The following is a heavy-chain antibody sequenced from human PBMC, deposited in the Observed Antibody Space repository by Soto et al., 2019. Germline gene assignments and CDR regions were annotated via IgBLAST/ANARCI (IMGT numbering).Heavy chain of an antibody. CDR3: ANAVLGYCSSTSCVNSNFDY. CDR1: GFTFSSYG. CDR2: ISYDGSNK. Sequence: GGSLRLSCAASGFTFSSYGMHWVRQAPGKGLEWVAVISYDGSNKYYADSVKGRFTISRDNSKNTLYLQMNSLRAEGTAVYYCANAVLGYCSSTSCVNSNFDYWGQGTLVTVSS. V-gene: IGHV3-30*18. J-gene: IGHJ4*02. D-gene: IGHD2-2*01.